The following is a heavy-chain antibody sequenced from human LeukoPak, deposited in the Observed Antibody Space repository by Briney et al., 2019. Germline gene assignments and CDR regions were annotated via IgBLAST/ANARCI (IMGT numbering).Heavy chain of an antibody. J-gene: IGHJ3*02. V-gene: IGHV3-30*18. CDR3: AKDYEQQLVHDAFDI. CDR2: ISYDGSNK. CDR1: GFTFSSYG. Sequence: PGRSLRLPCAASGFTFSSYGMHWVRQAPGKGLEWVAVISYDGSNKYYADSVKGRFTISRDNSKNTLYLQMNSLRAEDTAVYYCAKDYEQQLVHDAFDIWGQGTMVTVSS. D-gene: IGHD6-13*01.